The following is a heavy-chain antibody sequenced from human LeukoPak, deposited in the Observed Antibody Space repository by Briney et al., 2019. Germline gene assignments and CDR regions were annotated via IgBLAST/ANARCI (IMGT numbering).Heavy chain of an antibody. CDR2: INHSGST. V-gene: IGHV4-34*01. J-gene: IGHJ4*02. D-gene: IGHD3-10*01. CDR3: AVQVRDYYFDY. Sequence: PSETLSLTCAVYGGSFSGYYWSWIRQPPGKGLEWIGEINHSGSTNYNPSLKSRVTISVDTSKNQFSLKLSSVTAADTAVYYCAVQVRDYYFDYWGRGTLVTVSS. CDR1: GGSFSGYY.